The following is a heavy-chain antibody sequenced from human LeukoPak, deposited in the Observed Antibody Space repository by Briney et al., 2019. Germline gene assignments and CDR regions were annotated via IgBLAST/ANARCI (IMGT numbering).Heavy chain of an antibody. J-gene: IGHJ6*03. CDR3: ARAGDGYNYGPYYYYMDV. CDR2: IYTSGST. CDR1: GGSISSYY. Sequence: PSETLSLTCTVSGGSISSYYWSWIRQPPGKGLEWIGRIYTSGSTNYNPSLKSRVTISVDRSKNQFSLKLSSVTAADTAVYYCARAGDGYNYGPYYYYMDVWGKGTTVTVSS. D-gene: IGHD5-24*01. V-gene: IGHV4-4*07.